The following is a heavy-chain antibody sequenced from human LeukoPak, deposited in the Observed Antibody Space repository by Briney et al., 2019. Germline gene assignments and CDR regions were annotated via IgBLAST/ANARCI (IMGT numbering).Heavy chain of an antibody. CDR2: LDNNGDNT. Sequence: GGSLRLSCVGSGYTFTTYGMSWVRQAPGKGLEWVSGLDNNGDNTYYADSVKGRFTISRDNAKNSLYLQMNSLRAEDTAVYYCAKRGFIVGAGGLGVIDYWGQGTLVTVSS. V-gene: IGHV3-23*01. D-gene: IGHD3-10*01. CDR3: AKRGFIVGAGGLGVIDY. J-gene: IGHJ4*02. CDR1: GYTFTTYG.